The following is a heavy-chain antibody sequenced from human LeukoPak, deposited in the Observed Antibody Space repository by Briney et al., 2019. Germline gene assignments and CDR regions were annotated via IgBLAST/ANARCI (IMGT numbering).Heavy chain of an antibody. CDR3: ARAGSIGSVDY. D-gene: IGHD3-22*01. Sequence: GGSLRLSCATSGFTFNIYWMSWVRQAPGKGLGWVAIIKEDGSEKYYVDSVKGRFTVSRDNAKNSLYLQMNSLRAEDTAVYYCARAGSIGSVDYWGQGTLVTVSS. V-gene: IGHV3-7*01. J-gene: IGHJ4*02. CDR1: GFTFNIYW. CDR2: IKEDGSEK.